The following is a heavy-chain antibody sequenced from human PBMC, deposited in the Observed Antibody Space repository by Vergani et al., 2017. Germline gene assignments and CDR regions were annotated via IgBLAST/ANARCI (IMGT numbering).Heavy chain of an antibody. CDR2: IIPIFGTA. J-gene: IGHJ4*02. Sequence: QVQLVQSGAEVKKPGSSVKVSCKASGGTFSSYAISWVRQAPGQGLEWMGGIIPIFGTANYAQKFQGRVTITADKSTSTAYMELSSLRSEDTAVYYCARELQQWEIQTYYFDYWGQGTLVTVSS. CDR3: ARELQQWEIQTYYFDY. D-gene: IGHD1-26*01. V-gene: IGHV1-69*06. CDR1: GGTFSSYA.